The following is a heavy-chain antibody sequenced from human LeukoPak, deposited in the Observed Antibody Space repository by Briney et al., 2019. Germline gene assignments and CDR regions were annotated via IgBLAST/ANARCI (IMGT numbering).Heavy chain of an antibody. V-gene: IGHV5-51*01. CDR2: IYPGDSDT. CDR3: ASLSGYDWPYYYYGMDV. D-gene: IGHD5-12*01. Sequence: GESLKISCKGSGYSFTSYWIGWVRQMPGKGLEWMRIIYPGDSDTRYSPSFQGQVTISADKSISTAYLQWSSLKASDTAMYYCASLSGYDWPYYYYGMDVWGQGTTVTVSS. CDR1: GYSFTSYW. J-gene: IGHJ6*02.